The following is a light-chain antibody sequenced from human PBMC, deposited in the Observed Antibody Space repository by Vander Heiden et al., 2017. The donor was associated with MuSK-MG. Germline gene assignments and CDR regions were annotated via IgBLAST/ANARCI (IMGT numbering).Light chain of an antibody. Sequence: EIVMTQSPATLSVSPGERATLSCRASQSVSSNLAWYQQKPGQAPRLLIYGASTRATGIPARFSGRGSGTEFTLTISSLQSEDFAVYYCQQYNYLGTFGQGTKMEIK. CDR1: QSVSSN. J-gene: IGKJ1*01. CDR3: QQYNYLGT. CDR2: GAS. V-gene: IGKV3-15*01.